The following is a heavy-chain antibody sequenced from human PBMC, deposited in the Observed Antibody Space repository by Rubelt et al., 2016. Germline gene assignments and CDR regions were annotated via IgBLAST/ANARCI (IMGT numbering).Heavy chain of an antibody. J-gene: IGHJ2*01. D-gene: IGHD2-15*01. V-gene: IGHV3-30*04. CDR1: GFTFSDYA. CDR3: VGTYSTHWYFDL. Sequence: RSLRLSCAASGFTFSDYAMHWVRQAPGKGLEWVAVISFDGSNEYYADSVKGRFTISRDNSKNTLYLQMNSLRVDDTAVYYCVGTYSTHWYFDLWGRGTLVTVSS. CDR2: ISFDGSNE.